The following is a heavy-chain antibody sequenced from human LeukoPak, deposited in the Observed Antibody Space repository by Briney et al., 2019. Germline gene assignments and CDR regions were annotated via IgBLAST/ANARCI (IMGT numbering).Heavy chain of an antibody. CDR3: ARGYSGTYKRFDY. Sequence: PGGSLRLSCAASGFTFSDYYMSWIRQARGKGLEWVSYISSSGSTIYYADSAKGRFTISRDNAKNSLFLQMNSLRAEDTAVYYCARGYSGTYKRFDYWGQGTLVTVSS. V-gene: IGHV3-11*01. J-gene: IGHJ4*02. D-gene: IGHD1-26*01. CDR2: ISSSGSTI. CDR1: GFTFSDYY.